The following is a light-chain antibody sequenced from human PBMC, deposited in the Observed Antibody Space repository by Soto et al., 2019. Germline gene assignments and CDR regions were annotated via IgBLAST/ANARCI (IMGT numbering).Light chain of an antibody. CDR3: QQANSFPLT. V-gene: IGKV1-12*01. J-gene: IGKJ4*01. Sequence: DIQMTQSPSSVSASVGDRVTMSCRASQSISTWLVWYQQKPGKAPKLLIYGASNLQSGVPSRFSGSGSGTDFTLTISNLQSEDFATYYCQQANSFPLTFGGGTKVDIK. CDR2: GAS. CDR1: QSISTW.